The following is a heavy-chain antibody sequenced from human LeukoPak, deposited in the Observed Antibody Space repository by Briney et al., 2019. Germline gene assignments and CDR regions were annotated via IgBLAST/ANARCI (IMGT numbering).Heavy chain of an antibody. CDR3: ARETNYYGMDV. CDR1: GFTFSSYD. J-gene: IGHJ6*02. Sequence: GGSLRLSCAASGFTFSSYDMHWVRHATGKGLGWVSAIGTAGDTYYPGSVKGRFTISRENAKNSMYLQMNSLRAGDTAVYYCARETNYYGMDVWGQGTTVTVSS. CDR2: IGTAGDT. V-gene: IGHV3-13*01.